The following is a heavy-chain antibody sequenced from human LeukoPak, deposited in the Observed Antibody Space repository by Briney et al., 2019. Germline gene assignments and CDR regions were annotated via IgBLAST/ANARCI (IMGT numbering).Heavy chain of an antibody. V-gene: IGHV3-30*02. Sequence: GGSLRLSCAASGFTFSSYGMHWVRQAPGKGLEWVAFIRYDGTKKFYADSVKGRFTISRDNSKNTLYLQMNSLGAEDTAVFYCARDRDPLAFEIWGQGTMVTVSS. J-gene: IGHJ3*02. CDR2: IRYDGTKK. CDR3: ARDRDPLAFEI. CDR1: GFTFSSYG.